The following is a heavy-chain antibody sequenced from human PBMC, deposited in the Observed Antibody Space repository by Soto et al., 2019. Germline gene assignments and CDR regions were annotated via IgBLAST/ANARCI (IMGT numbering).Heavy chain of an antibody. CDR1: GFTFSSYA. V-gene: IGHV3-23*01. J-gene: IGHJ6*02. D-gene: IGHD3-10*01. CDR2: ISGSGGST. Sequence: GGSLRLSCAASGFTFSSYAMSWVRQAPGKGLEWVSAISGSGGSTYYADSVKGRFTISRDNSKNTLYLQMNSLRAEDTAVYYCAKEKGGSDYYYYGMDVWGQGTTVTVSS. CDR3: AKEKGGSDYYYYGMDV.